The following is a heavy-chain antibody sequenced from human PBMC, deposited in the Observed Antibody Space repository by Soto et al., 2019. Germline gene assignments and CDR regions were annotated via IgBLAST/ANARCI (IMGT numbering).Heavy chain of an antibody. J-gene: IGHJ3*02. Sequence: SETLSLTCAVYGGSFSGYYWSWIRQPPGKGLEWIGEINHSGSTNYNPSLKSRVTISVDTSKNQFSLKLSSVTAADTAVYYCARVKREGNYFAFDIWGQGTMVTVSS. D-gene: IGHD1-7*01. CDR1: GGSFSGYY. CDR2: INHSGST. V-gene: IGHV4-34*01. CDR3: ARVKREGNYFAFDI.